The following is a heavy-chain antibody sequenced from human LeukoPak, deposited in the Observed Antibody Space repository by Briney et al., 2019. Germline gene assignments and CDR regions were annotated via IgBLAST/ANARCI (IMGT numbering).Heavy chain of an antibody. CDR2: IIPIFGTA. CDR3: ARDGPPSYYYDSRSDYFDY. V-gene: IGHV1-69*13. CDR1: GGTFSSYA. J-gene: IGHJ4*02. Sequence: SVKVSCKASGGTFSSYAISWVRQAPGQRLEWMGGIIPIFGTANYAQKFQGRVTITADESTSTAYMELSSLRSEDTAVYYCARDGPPSYYYDSRSDYFDYWGQGTLVTVSS. D-gene: IGHD3-22*01.